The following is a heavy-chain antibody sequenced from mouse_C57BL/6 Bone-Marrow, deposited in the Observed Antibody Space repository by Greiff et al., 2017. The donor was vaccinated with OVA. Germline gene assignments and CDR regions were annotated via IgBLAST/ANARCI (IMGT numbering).Heavy chain of an antibody. V-gene: IGHV5-15*01. Sequence: EVKLMESGGGLVQPGGSLKLSCAASGFTFSDYGMAWVRQAPRKGPEWVAFISNLAYSIYYADTVTGRFTISRENAKNTLYLGKSSLRSEETGMCYCARFSLWGCAYWGHEALGSVSA. J-gene: IGHJ3*01. CDR1: GFTFSDYG. CDR3: ARFSLWGCAY. CDR2: ISNLAYSI. D-gene: IGHD1-2*01.